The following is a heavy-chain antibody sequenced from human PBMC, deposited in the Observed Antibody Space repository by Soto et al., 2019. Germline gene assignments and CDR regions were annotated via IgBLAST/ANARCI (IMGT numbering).Heavy chain of an antibody. D-gene: IGHD5-12*01. CDR2: IYYSGST. Sequence: PSETLSLTCTVSGGSISSGDYYWSWIRQPPGKGLEWIGYIYYSGSTYYNPSLKSRVTISVDTSKNQFSLKLSSVTAADTAVYYCARGGYMTSSIPRAFDIWGQGTMVNVSS. V-gene: IGHV4-30-4*01. CDR3: ARGGYMTSSIPRAFDI. J-gene: IGHJ3*02. CDR1: GGSISSGDYY.